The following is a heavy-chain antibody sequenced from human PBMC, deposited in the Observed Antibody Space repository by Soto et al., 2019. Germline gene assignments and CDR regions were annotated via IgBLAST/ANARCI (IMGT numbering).Heavy chain of an antibody. D-gene: IGHD2-21*01. J-gene: IGHJ4*02. CDR1: GFTFKCYY. CDR2: ISTYNGIT. CDR3: VRGDTYYSEWYFQY. Sequence: QIQLVQSGAEVKKPGASVKVSCKTSGFTFKCYYIYWVRQAPGQGLELMGWISTYNGITQYTESLQDRVTMTIETSASTAHLELSSLTSEDTAVYFCVRGDTYYSEWYFQYWGQGTLVIVSS. V-gene: IGHV1-18*01.